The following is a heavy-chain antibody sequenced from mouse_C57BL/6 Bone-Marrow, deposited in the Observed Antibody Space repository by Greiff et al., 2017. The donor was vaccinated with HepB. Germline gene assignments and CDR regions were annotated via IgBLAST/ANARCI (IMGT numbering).Heavy chain of an antibody. V-gene: IGHV1-69*01. Sequence: VQLQQPGAELVMPGASVKLSCKASGYTFTSYWMHWVKQRPGQGLEWIGEIDPSDSYTNYNQKFKGKSTLTVDKSSSTAYMQLSSLTSEDSAVYYCARGKFITTVVATDYAMDYWGQGTSVTVSS. J-gene: IGHJ4*01. CDR2: IDPSDSYT. CDR1: GYTFTSYW. CDR3: ARGKFITTVVATDYAMDY. D-gene: IGHD1-1*01.